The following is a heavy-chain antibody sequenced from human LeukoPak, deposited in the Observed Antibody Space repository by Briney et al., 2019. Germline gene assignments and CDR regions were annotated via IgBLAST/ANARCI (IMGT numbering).Heavy chain of an antibody. CDR1: GFSVSTTY. V-gene: IGHV3-53*01. CDR3: TRSGYRHPYHFDS. CDR2: LYTGGGT. D-gene: IGHD3-22*01. Sequence: QPGGSLRLSCAASGFSVSTTYMSWVRQTPEKGLQWVSVLYTGGGTDHADSVKGRFTISRDSSKNTLSLQMNNLRAEDTAIYYCTRSGYRHPYHFDSWGQGTLVIVSS. J-gene: IGHJ4*02.